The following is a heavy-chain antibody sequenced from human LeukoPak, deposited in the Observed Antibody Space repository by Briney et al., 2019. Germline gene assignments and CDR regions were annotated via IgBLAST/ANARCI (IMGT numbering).Heavy chain of an antibody. J-gene: IGHJ6*02. V-gene: IGHV5-51*01. CDR2: INPGDSDT. CDR3: ARQDVASTGTTYYYAMDV. D-gene: IGHD1/OR15-1a*01. CDR1: GYSFTRYW. Sequence: GESLKISCKGFGYSFTRYWIGWVPQKPGKGLDGMGIINPGDSDTRYSPSFQGQVTISADKSISTAYLQWSSLKASDTAMYYCARQDVASTGTTYYYAMDVWGQGTTVTVSS.